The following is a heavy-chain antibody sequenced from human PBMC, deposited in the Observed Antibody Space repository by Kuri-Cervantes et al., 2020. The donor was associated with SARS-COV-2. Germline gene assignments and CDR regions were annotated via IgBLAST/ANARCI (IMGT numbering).Heavy chain of an antibody. J-gene: IGHJ4*02. V-gene: IGHV5-51*01. CDR3: ATGLVVPAAMPDY. CDR1: GYSFTSYW. CDR2: IHPGDSDT. Sequence: GRSLRPSFKGSGYSFTSYWIGWLRQMPGKGLEWMGIIHPGDSDTRYSPSFQGQFTIPADKSISTAYLQWTSLKASASAMYYCATGLVVPAAMPDYWGQGTLVTVSS. D-gene: IGHD2-2*01.